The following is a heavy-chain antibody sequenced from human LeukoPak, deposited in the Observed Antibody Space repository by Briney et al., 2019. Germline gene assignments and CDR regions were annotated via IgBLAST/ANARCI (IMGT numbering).Heavy chain of an antibody. D-gene: IGHD3-22*01. J-gene: IGHJ2*01. CDR3: ARHYDNLWWYFDL. CDR2: IYPGNSDT. CDR1: GYTFSHHW. V-gene: IGHV5-51*01. Sequence: GESLKISCKGSGYTFSHHWIGWVRQLPGKGLEWMGIIYPGNSDTRYRPAFQGQVTISADTSISTAYLQWSSLRASDTAMYYCARHYDNLWWYFDLWGRGTLVTVSS.